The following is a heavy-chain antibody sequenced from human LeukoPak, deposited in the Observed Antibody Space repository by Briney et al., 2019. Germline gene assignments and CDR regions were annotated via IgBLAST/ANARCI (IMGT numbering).Heavy chain of an antibody. V-gene: IGHV3-23*01. CDR3: AKAKGVAGPYYYYGMDV. CDR2: ISGSGGST. CDR1: GFTFSSYA. Sequence: QAGGSLRLSCAASGFTFSSYAMSWVRQAPGKGLEWVSAISGSGGSTYYADSVKGRFTISRDNSKNTLYLQMNSLRAEDTAVYYCAKAKGVAGPYYYYGMDVWGQGTTVTVSS. J-gene: IGHJ6*02. D-gene: IGHD6-19*01.